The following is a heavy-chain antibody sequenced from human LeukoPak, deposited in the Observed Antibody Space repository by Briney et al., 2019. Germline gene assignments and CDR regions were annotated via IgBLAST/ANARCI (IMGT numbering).Heavy chain of an antibody. D-gene: IGHD4-11*01. V-gene: IGHV3-23*01. CDR3: AKNDYSDFTPSLFPV. CDR1: GFTFSNYA. J-gene: IGHJ4*02. Sequence: GGSLRLSCSASGFTFSNYAMSWVRQAPGKGLEWVSGITGSGGSTYYADSVKGRFTISRDNSKNTLYLQMHSLRVEDTAVYYCAKNDYSDFTPSLFPVWGQGTLVTVSP. CDR2: ITGSGGST.